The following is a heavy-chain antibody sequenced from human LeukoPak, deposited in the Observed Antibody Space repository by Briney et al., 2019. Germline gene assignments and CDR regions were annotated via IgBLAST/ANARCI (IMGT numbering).Heavy chain of an antibody. CDR1: GFTFSDYY. V-gene: IGHV3-11*01. CDR2: ISSSGSTI. D-gene: IGHD7-27*01. CDR3: VNGMGTRLGYYFDY. J-gene: IGHJ4*02. Sequence: GGSLRLSCPASGFTFSDYYMSWIRQAPGKGLEWVSYISSSGSTIYYADSVKGRFTISRDNAKNSLFLQMNSLRAEDTAVYYCVNGMGTRLGYYFDYWGQGTLVTVSS.